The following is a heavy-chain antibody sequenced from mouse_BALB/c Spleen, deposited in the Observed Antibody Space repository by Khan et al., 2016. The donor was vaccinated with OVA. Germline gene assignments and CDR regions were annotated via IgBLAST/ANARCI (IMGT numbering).Heavy chain of an antibody. J-gene: IGHJ4*01. CDR2: IWGGGGT. Sequence: QVQLKQSGPGLVAPSPSLSITCTVSGFSLSRYNIHWVRQPPGKGLEWLGMIWGGGGTDYNSTLKIRLSISKDNSKSQVFLKMNSLQTDDTAMYYCARAYYRYDGYYAMDYWGQGTSVTVSS. D-gene: IGHD2-14*01. CDR1: GFSLSRYN. V-gene: IGHV2-6-4*01. CDR3: ARAYYRYDGYYAMDY.